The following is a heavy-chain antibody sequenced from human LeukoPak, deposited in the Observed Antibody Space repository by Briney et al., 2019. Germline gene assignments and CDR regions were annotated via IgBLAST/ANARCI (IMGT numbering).Heavy chain of an antibody. Sequence: PSETLSLTCTVSGYSISSGYYWGWIRQPPGKGLEWIGRIHTSGSTNYNPSLKSRVIMSVDTSKNQFSLKLSSVTAADTAVYYCARDQYYYDSSGYLTFDYWGQGTLVTVSS. CDR3: ARDQYYYDSSGYLTFDY. D-gene: IGHD3-22*01. CDR1: GYSISSGYY. J-gene: IGHJ4*02. V-gene: IGHV4-38-2*02. CDR2: IHTSGST.